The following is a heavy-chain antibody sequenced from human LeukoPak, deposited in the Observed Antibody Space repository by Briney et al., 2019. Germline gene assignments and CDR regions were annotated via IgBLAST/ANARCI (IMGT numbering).Heavy chain of an antibody. Sequence: PSETLSLTCTVSGGSISSSSYYWGWIRQPPGKGLEWIGSIYYSGSTYYNPSLKSRVTISVDTSKNQFSLKLSSVTAADTAVYYCARGPAITMVRGVSPFDYWGQGTLVTVSS. CDR1: GGSISSSSYY. D-gene: IGHD3-10*01. CDR2: IYYSGST. V-gene: IGHV4-39*07. J-gene: IGHJ4*02. CDR3: ARGPAITMVRGVSPFDY.